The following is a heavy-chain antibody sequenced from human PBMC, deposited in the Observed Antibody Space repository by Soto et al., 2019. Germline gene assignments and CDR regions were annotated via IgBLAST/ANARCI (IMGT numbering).Heavy chain of an antibody. Sequence: GGSLRLSCAASGFTFSSYWMSWVRQAPGKGLEWVANIKQDGSEKYYVDSVKGRFTISRDKAKNSLYLQMNSLRAEDTAVYYCARDLESTSQHYDFWSGYYGNRDYYYGMDVWGQGTTVTVSS. CDR2: IKQDGSEK. CDR3: ARDLESTSQHYDFWSGYYGNRDYYYGMDV. V-gene: IGHV3-7*05. CDR1: GFTFSSYW. D-gene: IGHD3-3*01. J-gene: IGHJ6*02.